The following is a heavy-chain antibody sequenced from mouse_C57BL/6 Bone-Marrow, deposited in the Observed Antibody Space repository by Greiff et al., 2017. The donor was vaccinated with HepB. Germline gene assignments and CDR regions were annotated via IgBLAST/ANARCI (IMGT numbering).Heavy chain of an antibody. CDR2: ISSGGSYT. J-gene: IGHJ4*01. CDR3: ARQGGGNAMDY. V-gene: IGHV5-6*01. Sequence: VQLKQSGGDLVKPGGSLKLSCAASGFTFSSYGMSWVRQTPDKRLEWVATISSGGSYTYYPDSVKGRFTISRDNAKNTLYLQMSSLKSEDTAMYYCARQGGGNAMDYWGQGTSVTVSS. CDR1: GFTFSSYG.